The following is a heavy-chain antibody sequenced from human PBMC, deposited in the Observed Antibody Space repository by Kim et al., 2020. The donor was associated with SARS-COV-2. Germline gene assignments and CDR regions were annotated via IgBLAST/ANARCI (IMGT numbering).Heavy chain of an antibody. J-gene: IGHJ4*02. V-gene: IGHV3-7*03. D-gene: IGHD4-17*01. Sequence: GGSLRLSCAASGFTFSSYSMSWVRQAPGKGLEWVSTISRDGGGTYYADSVKGRFTISRDNAKNSLYLQMNSLRAEDTAVYYCASGEDGDNFDYWGQGTLVTVSS. CDR2: ISRDGGGT. CDR3: ASGEDGDNFDY. CDR1: GFTFSSYS.